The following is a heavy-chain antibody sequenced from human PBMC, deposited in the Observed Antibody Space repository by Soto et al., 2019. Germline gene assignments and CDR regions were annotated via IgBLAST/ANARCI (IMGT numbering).Heavy chain of an antibody. D-gene: IGHD1-26*01. Sequence: GGSLRLSCAASGFIFSSYTMHWVRQAPGKGLEWVGVITYDGSNQYYADSVKGRFTISRDNSRNMLFLQMNSLRPDDTAVYYCARAPSGSYPEFDYWGQGTLVTVS. V-gene: IGHV3-30-3*01. J-gene: IGHJ4*02. CDR3: ARAPSGSYPEFDY. CDR1: GFIFSSYT. CDR2: ITYDGSNQ.